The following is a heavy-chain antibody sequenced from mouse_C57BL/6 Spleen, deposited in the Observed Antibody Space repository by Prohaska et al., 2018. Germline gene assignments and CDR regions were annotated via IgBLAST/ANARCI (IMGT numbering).Heavy chain of an antibody. J-gene: IGHJ4*01. CDR1: GFNIKDDY. D-gene: IGHD1-1*01. CDR2: IDPENGDT. V-gene: IGHV14-4*01. Sequence: EVQLQQSGAELVRPGASVKLSCTASGFNIKDDYMHWVKQRPEQGLEWIGWIDPENGDTEYASKFQGKATITADTSSNTAYLQLSSLTSEDTAVYYCTTSYGSSGYYAMDYWGQGTSVTVSS. CDR3: TTSYGSSGYYAMDY.